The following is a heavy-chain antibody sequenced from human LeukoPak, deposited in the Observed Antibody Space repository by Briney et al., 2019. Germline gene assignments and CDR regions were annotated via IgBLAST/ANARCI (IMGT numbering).Heavy chain of an antibody. CDR2: IYHSGSGST. D-gene: IGHD6-6*01. V-gene: IGHV4-30-2*01. CDR1: GGSISSGGHS. J-gene: IGHJ3*02. CDR3: ARTSIAARRANAFDI. Sequence: ASETLSLTCTVSGGSISSGGHSWSWIRQPPGKGLEWIGYIYHSGSGSTYYNPSLKSRVTISIDKSKNQFSLKLNSVTAADTAVYYCARTSIAARRANAFDIWGQGTMVTVSS.